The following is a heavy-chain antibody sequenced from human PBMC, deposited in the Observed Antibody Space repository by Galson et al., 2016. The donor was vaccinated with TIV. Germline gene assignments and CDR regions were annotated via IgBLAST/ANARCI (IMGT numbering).Heavy chain of an antibody. CDR2: IYDGGDT. J-gene: IGHJ6*02. V-gene: IGHV3-66*02. CDR3: ARDRVVGATYYNYYFGMDV. CDR1: GLNVSTNY. Sequence: SLRLSCAASGLNVSTNYMTWVRQAPGKGLEWVSIIYDGGDTYYADSVRGRFTISRDNFKDILYLHMTGLRPDDTGVYYCARDRVVGATYYNYYFGMDVWGQGTTVTVSS. D-gene: IGHD2-15*01.